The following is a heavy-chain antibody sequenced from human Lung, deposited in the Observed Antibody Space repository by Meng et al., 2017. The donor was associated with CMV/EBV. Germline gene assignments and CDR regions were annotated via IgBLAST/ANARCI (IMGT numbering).Heavy chain of an antibody. CDR2: ISSSRSYI. V-gene: IGHV3-21*01. CDR1: GFSFSSYT. J-gene: IGHJ3*02. CDR3: ARERLYQPLWGDALDI. Sequence: GEXXKISCAPSGFSFSSYTLHWVRQAPGKGLEWAASISSSRSYINYADSVKGRFTISRDNAKNSLYLQMSSLRAEDTAVYYCARERLYQPLWGDALDIWGQGTMVTVSS. D-gene: IGHD2-2*01.